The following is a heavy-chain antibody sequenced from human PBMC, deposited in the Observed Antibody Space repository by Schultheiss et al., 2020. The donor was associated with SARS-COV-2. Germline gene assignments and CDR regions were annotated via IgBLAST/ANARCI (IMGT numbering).Heavy chain of an antibody. CDR1: GSSFSSYS. V-gene: IGHV3-7*03. Sequence: GGSLRLSCASGSSFSSYSMNWVRQAPGKGLEWVANIKQDGSVKHYVASVRGRFIASRDNAKNSLDLQMNSLRVDDTAVYYCVKEGDEMGTSWGQGTLVTVSS. CDR2: IKQDGSVK. D-gene: IGHD5-24*01. J-gene: IGHJ4*02. CDR3: VKEGDEMGTS.